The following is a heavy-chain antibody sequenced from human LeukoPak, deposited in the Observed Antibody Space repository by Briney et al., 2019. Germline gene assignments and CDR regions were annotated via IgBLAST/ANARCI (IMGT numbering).Heavy chain of an antibody. D-gene: IGHD3-3*01. CDR1: GGTFSSYA. J-gene: IGHJ6*02. CDR3: ARGHGTSYYDFWSGSPSYGMDV. Sequence: GSSVKVSCKASGGTFSSYAISWVRQAPGQGLEWMGRIIPILGIANYAQKFQGRVTITADKSTSTAYMELSSLRSEDTAVYYCARGHGTSYYDFWSGSPSYGMDVWGQGTTVTVSS. V-gene: IGHV1-69*04. CDR2: IIPILGIA.